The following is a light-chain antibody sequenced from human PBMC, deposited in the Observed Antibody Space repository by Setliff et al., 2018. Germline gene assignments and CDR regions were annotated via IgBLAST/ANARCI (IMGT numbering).Light chain of an antibody. CDR3: CSYVGSNVHVL. Sequence: QSVLTQPRSVSGSPGQSVTISCTGTSSDIGGYDYVSWYQHHPDKAPKLIIYDVTERPSGVPDRFSASKSGNTASLTISGLLAEDEADYYCCSYVGSNVHVLFGGGTKVTVL. CDR1: SSDIGGYDY. J-gene: IGLJ1*01. CDR2: DVT. V-gene: IGLV2-11*01.